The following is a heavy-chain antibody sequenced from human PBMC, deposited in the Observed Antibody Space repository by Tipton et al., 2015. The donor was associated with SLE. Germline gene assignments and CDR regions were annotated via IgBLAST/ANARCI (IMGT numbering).Heavy chain of an antibody. Sequence: LRLSCTVSGASISSTSYYWGWIRQAPGKGLEWIGSIYYSGSTYYSPSLKSRVTLSLDKSQNQFSLKLTSVTAADTAVYYCASLAGTYSSYFRDYWGRGALVSVSS. J-gene: IGHJ4*02. CDR1: GASISSTSYY. CDR3: ASLAGTYSSYFRDY. D-gene: IGHD1-26*01. CDR2: IYYSGST. V-gene: IGHV4-39*07.